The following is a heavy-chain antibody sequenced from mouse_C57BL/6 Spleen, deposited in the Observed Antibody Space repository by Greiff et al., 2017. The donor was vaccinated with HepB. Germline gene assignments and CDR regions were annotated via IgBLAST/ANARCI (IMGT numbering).Heavy chain of an antibody. CDR3: ARDGSSYRDYFDY. V-gene: IGHV1-7*01. Sequence: VHLVESGAELAKPGASVKLSCKASGYTFTSYWMHWVKQRPGQGLEWIGYINPSSGYTKYNQKFKDKATLTADKSSSTAYMQLSSLTYEDSAVYYCARDGSSYRDYFDYWGQGTTLTVSS. J-gene: IGHJ2*01. CDR1: GYTFTSYW. CDR2: INPSSGYT. D-gene: IGHD1-1*01.